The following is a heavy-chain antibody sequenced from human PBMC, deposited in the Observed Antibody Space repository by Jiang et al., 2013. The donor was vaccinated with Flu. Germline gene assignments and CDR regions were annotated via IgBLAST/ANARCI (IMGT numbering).Heavy chain of an antibody. V-gene: IGHV4-31*03. CDR2: IFYSGTT. D-gene: IGHD3-10*01. CDR1: GGSIRSGGYY. J-gene: IGHJ6*02. CDR3: AREESIMVRGVNGMDV. Sequence: VKPSQTLSLTCSVSGGSIRSGGYYWSWIRQHPGKGLEWIGYIFYSGTTSYNPSLQSRVTISLDTSKNQFSPTLSAVTAADTAVYYCAREESIMVRGVNGMDVWGQGTAVTVSS.